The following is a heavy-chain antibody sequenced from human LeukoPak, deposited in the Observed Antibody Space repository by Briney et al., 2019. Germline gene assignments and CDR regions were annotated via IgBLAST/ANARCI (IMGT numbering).Heavy chain of an antibody. D-gene: IGHD3-10*01. V-gene: IGHV4-59*12. J-gene: IGHJ4*02. CDR3: ARGVQVWLMSQRYFDS. Sequence: PSETLSLTCTVSGGSISSYYWSWIRQPPGRGLEWFGYISYTGSTKYNPSLKSRVTISVDTSKNQSSLQQSSLTAADTAVYYCARGVQVWLMSQRYFDSWGQGTLVTVSS. CDR2: ISYTGST. CDR1: GGSISSYY.